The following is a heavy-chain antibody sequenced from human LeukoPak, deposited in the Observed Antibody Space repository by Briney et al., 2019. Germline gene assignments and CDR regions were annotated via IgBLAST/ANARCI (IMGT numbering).Heavy chain of an antibody. D-gene: IGHD2/OR15-2a*01. CDR2: IKSKTDGGTT. CDR1: GFTFNNAW. Sequence: GGSLRLSCAVSGFTFNNAWMSWVRQAPGKGLEWLGRIKSKTDGGTTDYAAPVKGRFTISRDDSKNMLYLQMNSLKTEDTAIYYCTTVSHFYLGGQGTLVTVSS. V-gene: IGHV3-15*01. CDR3: TTVSHFYL. J-gene: IGHJ4*02.